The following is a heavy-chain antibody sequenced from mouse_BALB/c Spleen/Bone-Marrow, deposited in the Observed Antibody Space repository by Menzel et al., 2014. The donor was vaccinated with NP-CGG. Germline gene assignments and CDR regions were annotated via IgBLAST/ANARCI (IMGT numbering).Heavy chain of an antibody. J-gene: IGHJ3*01. CDR1: GFSLTSYG. Sequence: VKLMESGPGLVSPSQSLSITCTVSGFSLTSYGVHWVRQPPGKGLEWLGVIWAGGSTNYNSALMSRLSISKDNSKSQVFLKRNSLQTDDTAMYYCARDGATATLAYWGQGTLVTVSA. CDR3: ARDGATATLAY. D-gene: IGHD1-2*01. V-gene: IGHV2-9*02. CDR2: IWAGGST.